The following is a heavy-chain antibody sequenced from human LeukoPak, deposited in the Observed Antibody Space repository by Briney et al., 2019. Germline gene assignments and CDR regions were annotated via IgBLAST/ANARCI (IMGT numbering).Heavy chain of an antibody. V-gene: IGHV3-23*01. D-gene: IGHD3-16*01. J-gene: IGHJ3*02. Sequence: GGSLRLSCAASGFTFSSYVMSWVRQAPGKGLEWVSAISDSGGSTYYADSVKGRFTISRDNAKNSLYLQMNSLRAEDTAVYYCARLCQQQIMITFGGAPGAFDIWGQGTMVTVSS. CDR3: ARLCQQQIMITFGGAPGAFDI. CDR2: ISDSGGST. CDR1: GFTFSSYV.